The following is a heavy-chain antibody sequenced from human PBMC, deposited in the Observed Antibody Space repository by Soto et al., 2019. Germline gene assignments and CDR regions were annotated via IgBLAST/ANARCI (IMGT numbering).Heavy chain of an antibody. V-gene: IGHV1-69*13. Sequence: SVKISCKASGGTFNTYAMNWVRQAPGQGLEWMGGIIPMFDTPRYTQKFQGRVTITVDESTTTAYMELSSLRSDDTAVYYCTRSIGSGGVIGGFDYWGQGTLVTVSS. CDR3: TRSIGSGGVIGGFDY. J-gene: IGHJ4*02. D-gene: IGHD3-16*02. CDR1: GGTFNTYA. CDR2: IIPMFDTP.